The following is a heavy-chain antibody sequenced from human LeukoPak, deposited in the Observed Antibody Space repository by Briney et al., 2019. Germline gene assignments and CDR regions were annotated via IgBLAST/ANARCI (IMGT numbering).Heavy chain of an antibody. J-gene: IGHJ4*02. D-gene: IGHD3-10*01. CDR3: ASTYYYGSGSYLYFDY. Sequence: PSETLSLTCTVSGGSISSYYWSWIRQPPGKGLEWIGYIYYSGSTNYNPSLKSRVTISVDTSKNQFSLKLSSVTAADTAVYYCASTYYYGSGSYLYFDYWGQGTLVTVSS. CDR2: IYYSGST. V-gene: IGHV4-59*08. CDR1: GGSISSYY.